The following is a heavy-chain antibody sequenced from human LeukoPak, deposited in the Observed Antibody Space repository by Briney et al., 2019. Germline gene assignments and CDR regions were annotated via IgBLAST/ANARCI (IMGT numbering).Heavy chain of an antibody. J-gene: IGHJ4*02. Sequence: GGSLRLSCAASRFTFSTYGMHWVRQAPGKGLDWVAFIRNDGSIKYYADSVKGRFTISRDNSENTLYLQMNSLRPEDTAMHYCAKVFCSGGSCYPHTFDYWGQGILVTVSS. D-gene: IGHD2-15*01. CDR2: IRNDGSIK. V-gene: IGHV3-30*02. CDR3: AKVFCSGGSCYPHTFDY. CDR1: RFTFSTYG.